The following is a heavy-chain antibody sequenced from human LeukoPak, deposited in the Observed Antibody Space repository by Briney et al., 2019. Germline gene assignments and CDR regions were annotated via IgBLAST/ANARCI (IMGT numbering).Heavy chain of an antibody. CDR2: ISATGGSP. CDR1: GFTFSTYA. V-gene: IGHV3-23*01. CDR3: AKSRGYYDSSGYYAPNSFDY. J-gene: IGHJ4*02. Sequence: PGGSLRLSCGASGFTFSTYAMTWVRQAPGKGLEWVSAISATGGSPYYADSVKGRFTISRDNSKNTLYLQMNSLRAEDTAVYYCAKSRGYYDSSGYYAPNSFDYWGRGTLVTVSS. D-gene: IGHD3-22*01.